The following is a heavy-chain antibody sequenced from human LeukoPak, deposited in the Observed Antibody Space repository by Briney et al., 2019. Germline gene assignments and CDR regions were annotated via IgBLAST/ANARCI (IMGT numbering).Heavy chain of an antibody. CDR3: ARVGEYYYGSGSLVN. Sequence: SETLSLTCTVSGGSISSYYWSWIRQPPGKGLEWIGYFYYSGSTNYNPSLKSRVTISEDTSKNQFSLRLSSVTATDTAVYYCARVGEYYYGSGSLVNWGQGTLVTVSS. CDR2: FYYSGST. V-gene: IGHV4-59*01. J-gene: IGHJ4*02. CDR1: GGSISSYY. D-gene: IGHD3-10*01.